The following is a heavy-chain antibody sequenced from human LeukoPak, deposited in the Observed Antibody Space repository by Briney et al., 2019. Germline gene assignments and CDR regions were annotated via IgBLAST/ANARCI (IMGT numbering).Heavy chain of an antibody. Sequence: PGRSLRLPCAASGFTFSSYGMHWVRQAPGKGLEWVAVIWYDGSNKYYADSVKGRFTISRDNSKNTLYLQMNSLRAEDTAVYYCAREEYDILTGYYRRYYYGMDVWGQGTTVTVSS. CDR3: AREEYDILTGYYRRYYYGMDV. CDR1: GFTFSSYG. CDR2: IWYDGSNK. J-gene: IGHJ6*02. V-gene: IGHV3-33*01. D-gene: IGHD3-9*01.